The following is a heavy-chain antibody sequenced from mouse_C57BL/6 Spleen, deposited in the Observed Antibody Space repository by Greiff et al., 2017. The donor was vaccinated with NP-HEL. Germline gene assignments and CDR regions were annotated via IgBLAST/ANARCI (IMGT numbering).Heavy chain of an antibody. J-gene: IGHJ2*01. CDR1: GYTFTSYG. Sequence: VQLQQSGAELVRPGSSVKMSCKTSGYTFTSYGINWVKQRPGQGLEWIGYIYIGNGYTEYTEKFKGKATLTSDTASSTAYMQLSSLTSEDSAIYFCARSGSNYDFDYWGQGTTLTVSS. CDR3: ARSGSNYDFDY. V-gene: IGHV1-58*01. CDR2: IYIGNGYT. D-gene: IGHD2-5*01.